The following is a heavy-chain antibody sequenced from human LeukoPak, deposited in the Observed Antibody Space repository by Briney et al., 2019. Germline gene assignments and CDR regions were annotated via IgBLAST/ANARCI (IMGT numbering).Heavy chain of an antibody. Sequence: SGGSLRLSCAASGFTFSSYGMHWVRQAPGKGLEWVAVIWYDGSNKYYADSVKGRFTISRDNSKNTLYLQMNSLRAEDTAVYYCARDDPWNYMLGYWGQGTLVTVSS. CDR3: ARDDPWNYMLGY. D-gene: IGHD1-7*01. V-gene: IGHV3-33*01. J-gene: IGHJ4*02. CDR2: IWYDGSNK. CDR1: GFTFSSYG.